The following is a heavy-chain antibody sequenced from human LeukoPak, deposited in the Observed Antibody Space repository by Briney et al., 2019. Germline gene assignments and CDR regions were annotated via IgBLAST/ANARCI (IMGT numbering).Heavy chain of an antibody. J-gene: IGHJ3*02. D-gene: IGHD4-17*01. CDR1: GFTLSSDG. Sequence: GGSLRLSCAASGFTLSSDGMHWVRQAPGKGLEWVAFIRYDGSNKYYADSVKGRFTISRDNSKNTLYLQMNSLSAEDTAVYYCAKQNLNDYGDDDAFDIWGQGTMVTVSS. V-gene: IGHV3-30*02. CDR3: AKQNLNDYGDDDAFDI. CDR2: IRYDGSNK.